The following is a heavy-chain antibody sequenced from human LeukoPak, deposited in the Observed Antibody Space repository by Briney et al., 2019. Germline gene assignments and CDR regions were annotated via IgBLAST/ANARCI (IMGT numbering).Heavy chain of an antibody. V-gene: IGHV3-30*03. J-gene: IGHJ6*02. CDR2: ISYDGSNK. CDR1: GFTFSSYG. Sequence: GRPLRLSCAASGFTFSSYGMHWLRQAPGKGLEGVAVISYDGSNKYYADSVKGRFTISRDNSKNTLYLQMNSLRAEDTAVYYCSRSGYCTNGVCYINYYGMDVWGQGTTVTVSS. D-gene: IGHD2-8*01. CDR3: SRSGYCTNGVCYINYYGMDV.